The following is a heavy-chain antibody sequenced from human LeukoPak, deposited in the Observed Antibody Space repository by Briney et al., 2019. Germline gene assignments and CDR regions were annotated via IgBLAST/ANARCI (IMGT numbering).Heavy chain of an antibody. CDR2: ISSSGSTI. V-gene: IGHV3-11*01. J-gene: IGHJ6*02. Sequence: GSLRLSCAASGFTFSDYYMSWIRQAPGKGLEWVSYISSSGSTIYYADSVRGRFTISRDNAKNALYLQMNSLRAEDTAVYYCARDGYYGSGETYYYYGMDVWGQGTTVTVSS. CDR1: GFTFSDYY. D-gene: IGHD3-10*01. CDR3: ARDGYYGSGETYYYYGMDV.